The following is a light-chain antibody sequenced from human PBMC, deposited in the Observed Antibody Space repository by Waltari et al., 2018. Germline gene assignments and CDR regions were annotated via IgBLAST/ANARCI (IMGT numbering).Light chain of an antibody. J-gene: IGLJ3*02. Sequence: SYELTQPPSVSVSPGQTARITCSGDALPKQYASWSQQKPGQAPVLVINNDSERPAGIPERFSGSSSGTTVTLTISGVQAADEADYYCQSADSSGTPWVFGGGTKLTVL. CDR2: NDS. CDR1: ALPKQY. V-gene: IGLV3-25*03. CDR3: QSADSSGTPWV.